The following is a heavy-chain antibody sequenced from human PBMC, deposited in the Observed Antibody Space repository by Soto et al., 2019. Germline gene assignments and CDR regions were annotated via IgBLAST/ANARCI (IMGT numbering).Heavy chain of an antibody. CDR3: ARQYCSGYGCKYNWLDP. V-gene: IGHV1-18*04. D-gene: IGHD2-15*01. Sequence: QVQLVQSGDEVKKPGASVKVSCKASGYNFAAYGISWLRQAPGQGFEWMGWISGYNGNTNYAQKVQGRVSMTTDTSTSTAYMELRSLKSDDTAVYYCARQYCSGYGCKYNWLDPWGQGTLVTVSS. J-gene: IGHJ5*02. CDR2: ISGYNGNT. CDR1: GYNFAAYG.